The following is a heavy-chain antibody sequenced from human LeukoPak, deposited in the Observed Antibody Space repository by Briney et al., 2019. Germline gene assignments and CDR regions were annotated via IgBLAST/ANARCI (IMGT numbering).Heavy chain of an antibody. D-gene: IGHD6-6*01. J-gene: IGHJ3*02. CDR3: ARDSPARGAFDI. Sequence: ASVTVSCKASGYTFSNYGINWVRQAPGQGLEWMGWISAYNGYTHYAQKFQGRVTMTRDTSTTTVYMDLRSLRSDDTAVYYCARDSPARGAFDIWGQGTMVTVSS. CDR2: ISAYNGYT. V-gene: IGHV1-18*01. CDR1: GYTFSNYG.